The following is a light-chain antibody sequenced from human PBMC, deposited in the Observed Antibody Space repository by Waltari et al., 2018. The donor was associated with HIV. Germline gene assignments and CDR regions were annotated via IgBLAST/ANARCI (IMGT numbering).Light chain of an antibody. J-gene: IGLJ2*01. V-gene: IGLV1-47*01. Sequence: QSVLTQPPSASGTPGQRVTISCSGSSSNIGSNYVYWYQPLPGTAPKLLIYRNNQRPSGVPDRFSGSKSGTSASLAIRGLRSEDEADYYCAAWDDSLLFGGGTKLTVL. CDR3: AAWDDSLL. CDR2: RNN. CDR1: SSNIGSNY.